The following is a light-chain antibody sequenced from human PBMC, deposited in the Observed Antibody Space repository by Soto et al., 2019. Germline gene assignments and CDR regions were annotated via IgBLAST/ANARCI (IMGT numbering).Light chain of an antibody. CDR3: QAWDSSTAV. Sequence: SYELTQPPSVSVSPGQTASITCSGDKLGDKYASWYQQKPGQSPLLVIYQDSKRPSGIPERFSGSNSGNTATLTISVTQSVDEADYYCQAWDSSTAVFGGGTKVTV. CDR2: QDS. J-gene: IGLJ2*01. CDR1: KLGDKY. V-gene: IGLV3-1*01.